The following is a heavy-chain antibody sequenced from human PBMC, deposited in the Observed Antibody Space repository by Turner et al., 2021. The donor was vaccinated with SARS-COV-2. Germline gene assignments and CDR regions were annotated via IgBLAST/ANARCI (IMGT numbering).Heavy chain of an antibody. J-gene: IGHJ6*03. CDR3: AKAETYSSGWSGGRSYYYYYMDV. V-gene: IGHV3-30*18. CDR2: ISYDGSNK. Sequence: QVQLVETGGGVVQPGRYLRLSCAASVFAFSSYRMNWVRQAPGKVLEWVAVISYDGSNKYYADSVKRRFTISRDNSKNTLYLQMNSLRAEDTAVYYCAKAETYSSGWSGGRSYYYYYMDVWGKGTTVTVSS. CDR1: VFAFSSYR. D-gene: IGHD6-19*01.